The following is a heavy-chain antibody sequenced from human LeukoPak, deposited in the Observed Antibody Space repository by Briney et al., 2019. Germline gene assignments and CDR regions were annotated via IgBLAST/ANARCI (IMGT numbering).Heavy chain of an antibody. CDR2: ISESGTGT. CDR1: GLTFSNYA. J-gene: IGHJ4*02. CDR3: AKDIAQGYTYGSIEQDY. D-gene: IGHD5-18*01. V-gene: IGHV3-23*01. Sequence: PGGSLRLSCAASGLTFSNYAMSWARQAPGKGLEWVSAISESGTGTYYADSVKGRFTISRDNSKNTLSLQMNSLRAEDTAVYYCAKDIAQGYTYGSIEQDYWGQGTLVTVSS.